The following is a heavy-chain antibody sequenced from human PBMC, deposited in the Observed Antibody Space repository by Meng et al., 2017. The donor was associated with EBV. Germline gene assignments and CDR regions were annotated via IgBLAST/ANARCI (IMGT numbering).Heavy chain of an antibody. J-gene: IGHJ4*02. D-gene: IGHD3-22*01. CDR3: ARRSLDYYDSSGFDY. CDR1: GGSISSSNW. CDR2: IYHSGST. V-gene: IGHV4-4*02. Sequence: QVHLQEAGPGLVKPSGTFSLPCAVSGGSISSSNWWSWVRQPPGKGLEWIGEIYHSGSTNYNPSLKSRVTISVDKSKNQFSLKLSSVTAADTAVYYCARRSLDYYDSSGFDYWGQGTLVTVSS.